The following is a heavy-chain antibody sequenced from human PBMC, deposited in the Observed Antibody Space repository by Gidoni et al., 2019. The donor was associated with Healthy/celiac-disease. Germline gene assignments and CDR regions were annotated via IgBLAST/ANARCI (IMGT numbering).Heavy chain of an antibody. J-gene: IGHJ4*02. D-gene: IGHD4-17*01. V-gene: IGHV3-21*01. Sequence: EVQLVESGGGLVKPGGSLRLSCAASGFTFSSYSMNWVRQAPGKGLEWVSSISSSSSYIYYADSVKGRFTISRDNAKNSLYLQMNSLRAEDTAVYYCARDPDYGDHLRYDYWGQGTLVTVSS. CDR2: ISSSSSYI. CDR1: GFTFSSYS. CDR3: ARDPDYGDHLRYDY.